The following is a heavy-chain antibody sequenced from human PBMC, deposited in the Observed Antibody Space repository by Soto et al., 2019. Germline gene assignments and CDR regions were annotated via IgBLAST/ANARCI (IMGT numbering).Heavy chain of an antibody. CDR2: IYPYNGNT. V-gene: IGHV1-18*01. D-gene: IGHD6-19*01. J-gene: IGHJ3*02. CDR1: GYTFINHG. Sequence: ASVKVSCKSSGYTFINHGIFWVRQAPGQGLEWMAWIYPYNGNTNYAQKFLGRGTLTTDKSISTAYLQWSSLKASDTAMYYCARHHYSSGWYRAFDIWGQGTMVTVSS. CDR3: ARHHYSSGWYRAFDI.